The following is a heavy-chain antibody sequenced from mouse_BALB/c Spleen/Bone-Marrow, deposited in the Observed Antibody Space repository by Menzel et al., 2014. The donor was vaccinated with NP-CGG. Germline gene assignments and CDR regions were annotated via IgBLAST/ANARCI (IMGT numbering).Heavy chain of an antibody. CDR2: IYPGSGST. V-gene: IGHV1S22*01. J-gene: IGHJ4*01. CDR3: TRGDYPYFPMDY. Sequence: LQQSGSEQVRPGASVKLSCKASGYTFTSYWMHWVKQRPGQGLEWIGNIYPGSGSTNYDEKFKNKATLTVDTSSSAAYMQLRSLTSEDSAVYYCTRGDYPYFPMDYWGQGTSVTVSS. D-gene: IGHD2-4*01. CDR1: GYTFTSYW.